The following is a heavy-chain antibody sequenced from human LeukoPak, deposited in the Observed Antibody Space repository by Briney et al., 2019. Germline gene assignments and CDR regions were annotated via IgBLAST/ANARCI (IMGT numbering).Heavy chain of an antibody. CDR2: ISDYNGNT. CDR3: ARDYYGSGRPIYYYYMDV. Sequence: ASVKVSCKASGYTCTSYGISWVRQAPGQGLEWMGWISDYNGNTNYAQKLQGRVTMTTDTSTSTAYMELRSLRSDDTAVYYCARDYYGSGRPIYYYYMDVWGKGTTVTVSS. CDR1: GYTCTSYG. D-gene: IGHD3-10*01. J-gene: IGHJ6*03. V-gene: IGHV1-18*01.